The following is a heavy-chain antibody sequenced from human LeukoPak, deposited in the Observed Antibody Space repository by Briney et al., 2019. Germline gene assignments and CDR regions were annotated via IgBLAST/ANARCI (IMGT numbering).Heavy chain of an antibody. CDR1: GGSISSYY. Sequence: SETLSLTCTVSGGSISSYYWSWIRQPPGKGLEWIGYIYYTGSTYYNPSLKSRVTISVDTSKNQLSLKLSSVTAADTAVYYCAREGPRGGGNWAHDAFDMWGQGKMVTVSS. V-gene: IGHV4-59*01. CDR2: IYYTGST. J-gene: IGHJ3*02. CDR3: AREGPRGGGNWAHDAFDM. D-gene: IGHD1-1*01.